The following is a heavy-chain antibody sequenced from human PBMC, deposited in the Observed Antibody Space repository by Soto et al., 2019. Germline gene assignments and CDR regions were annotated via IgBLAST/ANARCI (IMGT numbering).Heavy chain of an antibody. Sequence: QVQLQESGPGLVKASETLSLSCPVSGHSISADYWSWIRQPAGKRRGWIGRVDASGNTNYNPSLKSRLPMPVHTLKNQVFLKVRSGTAADTAMYCCARDVGGSVVPHWFDPWGQGALVTVSS. J-gene: IGHJ5*02. CDR2: VDASGNT. V-gene: IGHV4-4*07. CDR1: GHSISADY. CDR3: ARDVGGSVVPHWFDP. D-gene: IGHD3-22*01.